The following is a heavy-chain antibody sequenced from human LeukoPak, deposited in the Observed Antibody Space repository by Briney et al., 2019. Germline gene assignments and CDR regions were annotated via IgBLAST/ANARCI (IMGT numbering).Heavy chain of an antibody. Sequence: SETLSLTCTVSGGSISSYYWSWIRQPPGKGLEWIGRIYASGSTNYNPSLNSRVTMSVDTPKNQFSLNLSSVTAADTAVYYCARDTRATSGLNWFDPWGQGTLVTVSS. CDR1: GGSISSYY. V-gene: IGHV4-4*07. J-gene: IGHJ5*02. CDR3: ARDTRATSGLNWFDP. CDR2: IYASGST. D-gene: IGHD6-13*01.